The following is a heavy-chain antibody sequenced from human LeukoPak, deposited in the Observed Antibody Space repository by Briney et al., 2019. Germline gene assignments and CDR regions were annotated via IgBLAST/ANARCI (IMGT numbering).Heavy chain of an antibody. D-gene: IGHD2-15*01. CDR3: ARNRSALVARYYYYGMDV. V-gene: IGHV4-59*01. J-gene: IGHJ6*02. CDR1: GGSISSYY. CDR2: INYSGST. Sequence: SETLSLTCTVSGGSISSYYWSWIRQPPGKGLEWIGYINYSGSTNYNPSLKSRVTISVDTSKDQFSLKLSSVTAADTAVYYCARNRSALVARYYYYGMDVWGQGTTVTVSS.